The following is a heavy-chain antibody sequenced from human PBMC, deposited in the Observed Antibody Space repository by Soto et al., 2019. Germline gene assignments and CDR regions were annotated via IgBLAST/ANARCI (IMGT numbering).Heavy chain of an antibody. CDR2: VSIGGST. D-gene: IGHD2-15*01. CDR1: GFTFSSYA. V-gene: IGHV3-23*01. CDR3: SKRRGAGGHFDY. J-gene: IGHJ4*02. Sequence: DVQLLESGGGLVQPGGALRLSCAASGFTFSSYAMGWVSQGPGKGLEWVAVVSIGGSTHYADSVRGRLTISRENSKNTLSLQMNSLTAADTAVYFCSKRRGAGGHFDYWGQGALVTVSS.